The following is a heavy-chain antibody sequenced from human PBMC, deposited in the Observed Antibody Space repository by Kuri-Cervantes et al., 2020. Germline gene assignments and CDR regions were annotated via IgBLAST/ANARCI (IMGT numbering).Heavy chain of an antibody. D-gene: IGHD2-8*01. J-gene: IGHJ3*02. CDR1: GGSISSYY. V-gene: IGHV4-59*13. CDR3: ARLSTKVRYAFDI. CDR2: IYYSGST. Sequence: SETLSLTCTVSGGSISSYYWSWIRQPPGKGLEWIGYIYYSGSTNYNPSLKSRVTISVDTSKNQFSLKLSSVTAADTAVYYCARLSTKVRYAFDIWGQGTMVTVSS.